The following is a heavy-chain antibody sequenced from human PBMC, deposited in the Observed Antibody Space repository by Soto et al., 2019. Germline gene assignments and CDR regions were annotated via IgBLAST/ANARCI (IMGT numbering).Heavy chain of an antibody. CDR3: ATVQWDSSGYYDWLDPFDI. V-gene: IGHV1-2*02. J-gene: IGHJ3*02. CDR2: INPNSGGT. Sequence: ASVKVSCKASGYTFTGYYMHWVRQAPGQGLEWMGWINPNSGGTNYAQKFQGRVTMTRDTSISTAYMELSRLRSDDTAVYYCATVQWDSSGYYDWLDPFDIWGQGTMVTVSS. D-gene: IGHD3-22*01. CDR1: GYTFTGYY.